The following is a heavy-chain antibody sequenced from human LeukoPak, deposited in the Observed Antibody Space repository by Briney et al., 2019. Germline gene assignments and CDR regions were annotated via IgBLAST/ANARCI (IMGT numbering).Heavy chain of an antibody. CDR2: ISLDGDIT. J-gene: IGHJ4*02. CDR1: GFTFDDYT. Sequence: PGGSLRLSCVASGFTFDDYTMHWVRQAPGKGLEWVSLISLDGDITYYADFVKGRFTISRDNSRNSLYLQMSNLKSEDTALYYCTRGDYGSGSYHYYFDYWGQGTLVTVSS. CDR3: TRGDYGSGSYHYYFDY. V-gene: IGHV3-43*01. D-gene: IGHD3-10*01.